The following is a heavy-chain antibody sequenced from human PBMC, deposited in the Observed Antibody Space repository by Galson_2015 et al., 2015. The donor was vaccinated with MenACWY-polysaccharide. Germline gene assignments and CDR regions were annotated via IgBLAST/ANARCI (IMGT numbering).Heavy chain of an antibody. Sequence: ETLSLTCTVSGGSVSSGTYYWSWLRLSPGKGLEWIVYMSYIGRGNSNPSLKSRVADFLDTSMNQFALRLTSVTAADTAMYYWARDPTYSGSFGWFDSWGQGTLVTVSS. CDR2: MSYIGRG. V-gene: IGHV4-61*01. CDR3: ARDPTYSGSFGWFDS. CDR1: GGSVSSGTYY. J-gene: IGHJ5*01. D-gene: IGHD1-26*01.